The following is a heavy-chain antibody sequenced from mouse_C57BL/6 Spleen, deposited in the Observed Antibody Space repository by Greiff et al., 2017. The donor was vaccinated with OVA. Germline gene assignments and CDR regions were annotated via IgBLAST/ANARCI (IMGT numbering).Heavy chain of an antibody. CDR2: ISGGGGNT. CDR3: ARDDSSFAY. J-gene: IGHJ3*01. CDR1: GFTFSSYT. V-gene: IGHV5-9*01. D-gene: IGHD2-4*01. Sequence: EVQLQQSGGGLVKPGGSLKLSCAASGFTFSSYTMSWVRQTPEKRLEWVATISGGGGNTYYPDSVKGRFTISRDNAKNTLYLQMSSLRSEDTALYYCARDDSSFAYWGQGTLVTVSA.